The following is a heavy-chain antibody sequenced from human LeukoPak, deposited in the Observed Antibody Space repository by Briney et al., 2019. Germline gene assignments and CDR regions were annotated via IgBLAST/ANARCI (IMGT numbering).Heavy chain of an antibody. V-gene: IGHV1-46*01. Sequence: AASVKVSCKASGYTFISYYKHWVRQAPGQGLEWMGIINPSGGSTRYAQKFQGRVTMTRDTSTGTIYMELSSLRSEDTAVYFCARDSGTVSDAFDIWGQGTMVTVSS. CDR2: INPSGGST. CDR3: ARDSGTVSDAFDI. D-gene: IGHD4-11*01. J-gene: IGHJ3*02. CDR1: GYTFISYY.